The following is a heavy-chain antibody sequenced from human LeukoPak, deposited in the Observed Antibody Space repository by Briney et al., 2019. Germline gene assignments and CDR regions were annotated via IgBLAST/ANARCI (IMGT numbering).Heavy chain of an antibody. CDR3: ARDGGTVGVNYGMDV. Sequence: PGGSLRLSCAASGLTFSSYGMHWVRQAPGKGLEWVAVISYDGSNKYYADSVKGRFTISRDNSMNTLYLQMNSLRAEDTAVYYCARDGGTVGVNYGMDVWGQGTTVTVSS. V-gene: IGHV3-30*03. CDR2: ISYDGSNK. CDR1: GLTFSSYG. J-gene: IGHJ6*02. D-gene: IGHD1-26*01.